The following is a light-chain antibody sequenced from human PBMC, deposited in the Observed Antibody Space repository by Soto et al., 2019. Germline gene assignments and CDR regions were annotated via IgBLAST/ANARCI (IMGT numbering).Light chain of an antibody. V-gene: IGKV3-11*01. CDR1: QSVGSN. J-gene: IGKJ4*01. Sequence: EIVLTQSPATLSLSPGERATLSCRASQSVGSNLAWYQQKPGQAPRLLIYDASKRATGIPARFSGSGSGTDFTLTVSSLESEDCAVYYCQQRSKWPLTFGGGTKVEIK. CDR2: DAS. CDR3: QQRSKWPLT.